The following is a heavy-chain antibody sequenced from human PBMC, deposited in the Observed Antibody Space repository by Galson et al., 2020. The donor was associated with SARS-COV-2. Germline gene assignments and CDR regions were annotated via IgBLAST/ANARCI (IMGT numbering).Heavy chain of an antibody. D-gene: IGHD1-26*01. Sequence: TLSLTCTVSGGSISSGSYYWSWIRQPAGKGLEWIGHIYTSGSTNYNPSLKSRVTISVDTSKNQFSLKLSSVTAADTAVYYCAREWELLLNWFDPWGQGTLVTVST. CDR3: AREWELLLNWFDP. CDR1: GGSISSGSYY. V-gene: IGHV4-61*09. J-gene: IGHJ5*02. CDR2: IYTSGST.